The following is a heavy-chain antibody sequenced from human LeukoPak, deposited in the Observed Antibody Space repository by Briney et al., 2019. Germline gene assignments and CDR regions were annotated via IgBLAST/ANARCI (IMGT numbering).Heavy chain of an antibody. CDR1: GGTFSSYA. J-gene: IGHJ3*02. Sequence: SVTVSFTASGGTFSSYAISWVRQAPGPGLEWMGGIIPIFGTANYAQKFQGRVTITTDESTSTAYMELSSLRSEDTAVYYCARGITGTRAFDIWGQGTMVTVSS. CDR2: IIPIFGTA. V-gene: IGHV1-69*05. D-gene: IGHD1-20*01. CDR3: ARGITGTRAFDI.